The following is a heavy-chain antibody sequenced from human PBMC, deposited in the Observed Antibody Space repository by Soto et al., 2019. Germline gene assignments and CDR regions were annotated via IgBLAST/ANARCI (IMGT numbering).Heavy chain of an antibody. CDR1: GFTFSSYA. CDR3: ARETLGFIIRNWFDP. CDR2: ISYDGSNK. Sequence: GGSLRLSCAASGFTFSSYAMHWVRQAPGKGLEWVAVISYDGSNKYYADSVKGRFTISRDNSKNTLYLQMNSLRAEDTAVYYCARETLGFIIRNWFDPWGQGTLVTVSS. D-gene: IGHD3-3*01. J-gene: IGHJ5*02. V-gene: IGHV3-30-3*01.